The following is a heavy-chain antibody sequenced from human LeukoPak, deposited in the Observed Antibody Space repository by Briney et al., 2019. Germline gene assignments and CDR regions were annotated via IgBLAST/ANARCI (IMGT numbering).Heavy chain of an antibody. Sequence: SETLSLTCTVSGGSISSYYWSWIRQPPGKGLEWIGEINHSGSTNYNPSLKSRVTISVDTSKNQFSLKLSSVTAADTAVYYCARWITMVRGARGYYYYYMDVWGKGTTVTVSS. D-gene: IGHD3-10*01. CDR1: GGSISSYY. CDR3: ARWITMVRGARGYYYYYMDV. V-gene: IGHV4-34*01. J-gene: IGHJ6*03. CDR2: INHSGST.